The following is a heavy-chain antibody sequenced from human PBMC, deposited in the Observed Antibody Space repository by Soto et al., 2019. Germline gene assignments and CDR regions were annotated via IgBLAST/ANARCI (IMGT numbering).Heavy chain of an antibody. CDR1: GFTFSSYG. J-gene: IGHJ6*02. D-gene: IGHD6-6*01. CDR3: AKDADQLVNYYGMDV. V-gene: IGHV3-30*18. Sequence: QVQLVESGGGVVQPGRSLRLSCAASGFTFSSYGMHWVRQAPGKGLEWVAVISYDGSNKYYADSVKGRFTISRDNSKNTLYLQMNSLRAEDTAVYYCAKDADQLVNYYGMDVWGQGTTVTVSS. CDR2: ISYDGSNK.